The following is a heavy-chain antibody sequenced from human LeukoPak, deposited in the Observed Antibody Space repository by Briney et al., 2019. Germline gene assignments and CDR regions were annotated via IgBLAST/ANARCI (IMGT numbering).Heavy chain of an antibody. V-gene: IGHV3-66*02. CDR1: GFTVSSNY. CDR3: ARDSLGEYFDY. Sequence: GGSLRLSCAASGFTVSSNYMSWVRQAPGKGLEWVSVIYSGGSTYYADSVKGRFTISRDNSKNTLYLQMNSLRAEDTAVYYCARDSLGEYFDYWGQGTLVTASS. CDR2: IYSGGST. D-gene: IGHD3-16*01. J-gene: IGHJ4*02.